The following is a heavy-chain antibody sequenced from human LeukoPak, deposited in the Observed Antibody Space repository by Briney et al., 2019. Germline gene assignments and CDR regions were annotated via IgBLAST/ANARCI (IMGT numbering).Heavy chain of an antibody. CDR2: INPNSGGT. V-gene: IGHV1-2*02. CDR1: GYTFTGYY. D-gene: IGHD6-6*01. CDR3: AREYSSSSIWFDP. Sequence: ASVKVSCKASGYTFTGYYMHWVRQAPGQGLEWMGWINPNSGGTNYAQKFQGRVTMTRDTSISTAYMELSRLRSDDTAVYYCAREYSSSSIWFDPWGQGTLVTVSS. J-gene: IGHJ5*02.